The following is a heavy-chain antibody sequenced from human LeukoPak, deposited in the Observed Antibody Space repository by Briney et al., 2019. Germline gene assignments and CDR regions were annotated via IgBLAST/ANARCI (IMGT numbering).Heavy chain of an antibody. CDR2: IYTSGST. J-gene: IGHJ6*03. CDR1: GGSISSYY. D-gene: IGHD6-6*01. V-gene: IGHV4-4*09. Sequence: SETLSLTCTVSGGSISSYYWSWIRQPPGKGLEWIGYIYTSGSTNYNPSLKSRVTITVDTSKNQFSLKLSSVTAADTAVYYCARHAIAARPWDYYYYYYMDVWGKGTTVTVSS. CDR3: ARHAIAARPWDYYYYYYMDV.